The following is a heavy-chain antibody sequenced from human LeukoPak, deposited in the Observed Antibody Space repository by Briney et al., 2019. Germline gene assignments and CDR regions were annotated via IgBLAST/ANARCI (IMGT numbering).Heavy chain of an antibody. Sequence: MASETLSLTCTVSDGSISSYYWSWIRQPPGKGLEWIGYIYYSGSTNYNPSLKSRVTISVDTSKNQFSLKLSSVTAADTAVYYCARGGPDSSGYYGHLFDYWGQGTLVTVSS. CDR2: IYYSGST. V-gene: IGHV4-59*01. J-gene: IGHJ4*02. CDR3: ARGGPDSSGYYGHLFDY. CDR1: DGSISSYY. D-gene: IGHD3-22*01.